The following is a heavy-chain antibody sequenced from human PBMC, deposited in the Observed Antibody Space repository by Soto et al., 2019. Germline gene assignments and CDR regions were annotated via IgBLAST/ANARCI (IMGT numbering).Heavy chain of an antibody. CDR2: IWYDGSNK. CDR3: ARGYGDYQFVDY. V-gene: IGHV3-33*01. D-gene: IGHD4-17*01. J-gene: IGHJ4*02. Sequence: QVQLVESGGGVVQPGRSLRLSCAASGFTFSSYGMHWVRQAPGKGLEWVAVIWYDGSNKYYAESVKGRFTISRDNSKNTLHLQMNSLRAEDTAVYYCARGYGDYQFVDYWGQGTLVTVSS. CDR1: GFTFSSYG.